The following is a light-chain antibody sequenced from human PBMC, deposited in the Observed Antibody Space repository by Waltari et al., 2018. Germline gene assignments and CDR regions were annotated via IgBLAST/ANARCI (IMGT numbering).Light chain of an antibody. CDR2: AVN. J-gene: IGLJ1*01. Sequence: QSALTQPPSASGSPGQSVTISCTGTSSDVGGYDYVSWYQQHPGNAPKPMIYAVNNRPSGVPDRFSGSKSGNTASLTVSGLQAEDEADYFCNSYAGSKHYVFGTGTKVTVL. CDR3: NSYAGSKHYV. V-gene: IGLV2-8*01. CDR1: SSDVGGYDY.